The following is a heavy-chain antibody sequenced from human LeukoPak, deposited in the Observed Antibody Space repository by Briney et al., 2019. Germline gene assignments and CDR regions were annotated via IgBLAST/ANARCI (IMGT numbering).Heavy chain of an antibody. CDR2: ISDSGGST. D-gene: IGHD1-26*01. Sequence: GGSLRLSCAASGFAFSSYAMSWVRQAPGKGLEWVSDISDSGGSTYYADSVKGRFTISRDNSKNTLYLQMNSLRVEDTAVYYCASWIVGATPMYYFDYWGQGTLVTVSS. CDR1: GFAFSSYA. J-gene: IGHJ4*02. V-gene: IGHV3-23*01. CDR3: ASWIVGATPMYYFDY.